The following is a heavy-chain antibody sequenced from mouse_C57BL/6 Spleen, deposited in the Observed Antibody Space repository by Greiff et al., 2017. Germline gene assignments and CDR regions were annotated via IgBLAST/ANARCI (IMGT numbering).Heavy chain of an antibody. J-gene: IGHJ3*01. D-gene: IGHD2-5*01. V-gene: IGHV3-6*01. CDR1: GYSITSGYY. CDR3: AAYYSNLFAY. Sequence: EVQLVESGPGLVKPSQSLSLTCSVTGYSITSGYYWNWIRQFPGNKLEWMGYISYDGSNNYNPSLKNRISITRDTSKNQFFLKLNSVTTEDTATYYCAAYYSNLFAYWGQGTLVTVSA. CDR2: ISYDGSN.